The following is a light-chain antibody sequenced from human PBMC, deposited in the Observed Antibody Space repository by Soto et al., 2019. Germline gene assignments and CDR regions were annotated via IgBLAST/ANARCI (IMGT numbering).Light chain of an antibody. V-gene: IGLV2-14*01. CDR1: ISDIGSHNY. CDR2: AVH. CDR3: ASYSTTSPLAV. J-gene: IGLJ1*01. Sequence: QSVLTRPASVSGSPGESITVSCSGSISDIGSHNYVSWYRQYPGEAPRLLIYAVHYRPSGVSSRFSGSKSGNTASLTISGLHAADEADYFCASYSTTSPLAVFGTGTTANVL.